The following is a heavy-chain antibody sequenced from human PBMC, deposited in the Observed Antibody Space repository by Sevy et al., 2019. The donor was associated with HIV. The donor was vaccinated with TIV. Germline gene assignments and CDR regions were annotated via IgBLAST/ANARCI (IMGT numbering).Heavy chain of an antibody. CDR3: ARDGGCSSTSCLLYFDS. J-gene: IGHJ4*02. CDR2: ISGRSSYI. CDR1: GFTFSDYY. V-gene: IGHV3-21*01. D-gene: IGHD2-2*01. Sequence: GGSLRLSCAASGFTFSDYYMNWVRQAPGKGLEWVSSISGRSSYIHYADSVRGRFTISRDNAMNSLYLQMNSLRVDDTAVYFCARDGGCSSTSCLLYFDSWGQGALVTVSS.